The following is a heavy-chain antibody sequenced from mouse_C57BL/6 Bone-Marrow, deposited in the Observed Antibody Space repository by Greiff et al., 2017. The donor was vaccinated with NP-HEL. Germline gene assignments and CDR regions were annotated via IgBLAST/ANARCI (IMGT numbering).Heavy chain of an antibody. J-gene: IGHJ1*03. D-gene: IGHD1-1*02. Sequence: QVQLQQSGAELVKPGASVKLSCKASGYNFTSYWMHRVKQSPGQGLEWIGMIHPNSGSTNYNEKFKSKATLTVDKSSSTAYRQLSSLTSEDSAVCYSARLGWPWYFDVWGTGTTVTVS. CDR1: GYNFTSYW. CDR2: IHPNSGST. V-gene: IGHV1-64*01. CDR3: ARLGWPWYFDV.